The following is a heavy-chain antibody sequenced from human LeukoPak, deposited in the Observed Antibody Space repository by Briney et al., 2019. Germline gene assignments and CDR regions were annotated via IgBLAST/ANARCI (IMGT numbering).Heavy chain of an antibody. V-gene: IGHV3-23*01. J-gene: IGHJ4*01. CDR1: GFTFSDYA. CDR2: ISGGSSGST. Sequence: GGSLRLSCAASGFTFSDYAMSWVRQAPGKGLEWLSVISGGSSGSTYYADSVTGRFTVSRDNSKNSLNLQMNSLRAKDTAVYYCARDVNWNYCDYWGHGTLVTVSS. CDR3: ARDVNWNYCDY. D-gene: IGHD1-20*01.